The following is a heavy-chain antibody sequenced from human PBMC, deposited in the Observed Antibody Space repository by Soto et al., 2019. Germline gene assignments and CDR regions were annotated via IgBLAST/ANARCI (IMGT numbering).Heavy chain of an antibody. Sequence: QVQLQESGPGLAKPSETLSLTCTVSGGSISNYYCSWIRQPPGKGLEWIGYMYYSGSTNYNPSLKSRVTISIDTSKNQFSLKLSSVTAADTAVYYCARAGTATLSDYWGQGTLVTVSS. CDR1: GGSISNYY. J-gene: IGHJ4*02. V-gene: IGHV4-59*01. CDR3: ARAGTATLSDY. D-gene: IGHD2-15*01. CDR2: MYYSGST.